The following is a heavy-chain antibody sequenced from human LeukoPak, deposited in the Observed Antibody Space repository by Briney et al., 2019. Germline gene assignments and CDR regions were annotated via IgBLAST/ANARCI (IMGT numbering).Heavy chain of an antibody. J-gene: IGHJ3*02. Sequence: SQTLSLTCTVSGGSISSGSYYWSWIRQPAGKGLEWIGRVHTSGSTNYNPSLKSRVTISVDTSKNQFSLKLSSVTAADTAVYYCAMRRVEMATIYAFDIWGQGTMVTVSS. CDR2: VHTSGST. CDR3: AMRRVEMATIYAFDI. D-gene: IGHD5-24*01. CDR1: GGSISSGSYY. V-gene: IGHV4-61*02.